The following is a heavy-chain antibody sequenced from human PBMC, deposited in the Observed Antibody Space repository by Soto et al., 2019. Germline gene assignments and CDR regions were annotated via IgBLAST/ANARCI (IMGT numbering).Heavy chain of an antibody. CDR3: AKATHNAEREYCSTTSCAAEYFQH. J-gene: IGHJ1*01. CDR2: IGDATDKT. CDR1: GFGISDYA. D-gene: IGHD2-2*01. V-gene: IGHV3-23*01. Sequence: SLRLSCAASGFGISDYAMSWVRQAPGKGLEWVSTIGDATDKTYYADSVKGRFTISRDTSKNTIFLQMNGLRAEDTAVYYCAKATHNAEREYCSTTSCAAEYFQHWGQGTPVTVS.